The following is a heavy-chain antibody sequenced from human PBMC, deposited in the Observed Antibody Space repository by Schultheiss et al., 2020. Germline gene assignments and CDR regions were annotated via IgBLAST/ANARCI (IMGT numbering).Heavy chain of an antibody. CDR2: IYYSGST. V-gene: IGHV4-39*07. Sequence: SETLSLTCTVSGGSISSSSYYWGWIRQPPGKGLEWIGYIYYSGSTYYNPSLKSRVTISVDTSKNQFSLKLSSVTAADTAVYFCARCPFDSSGHGSFYFENWSQGTLVTVSS. J-gene: IGHJ4*02. CDR3: ARCPFDSSGHGSFYFEN. D-gene: IGHD3-22*01. CDR1: GGSISSSSYY.